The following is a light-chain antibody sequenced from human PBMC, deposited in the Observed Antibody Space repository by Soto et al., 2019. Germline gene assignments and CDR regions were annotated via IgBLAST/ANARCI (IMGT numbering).Light chain of an antibody. CDR1: QSVDGY. V-gene: IGKV3-11*01. Sequence: ETMLTQSPASLSLSPGERATLSCRASQSVDGYLAWYQQKPGQPPRLLIYDTSNRATGIPARFSGSGSGTDFHLTISSLEPEDFAVYFCHQRTNWPITFGQGTRLEIK. CDR3: HQRTNWPIT. CDR2: DTS. J-gene: IGKJ5*01.